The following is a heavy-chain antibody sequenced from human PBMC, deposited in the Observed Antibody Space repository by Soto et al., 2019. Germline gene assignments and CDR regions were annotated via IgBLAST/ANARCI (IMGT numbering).Heavy chain of an antibody. CDR2: IYYSGST. CDR1: GGSISSYY. J-gene: IGHJ5*02. Sequence: PSETLSLTCTVSGGSISSYYWSWIRQPPGKGLEWIGYIYYSGSTNYNPSLKSRVTISVDTSKNQFSLKLSSVTAADTAVYYCASGGNWFDPWGQVVLVTVSS. CDR3: ASGGNWFDP. D-gene: IGHD3-16*01. V-gene: IGHV4-59*01.